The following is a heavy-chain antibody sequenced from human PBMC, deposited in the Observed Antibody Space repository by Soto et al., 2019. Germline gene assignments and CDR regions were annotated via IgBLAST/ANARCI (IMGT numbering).Heavy chain of an antibody. Sequence: AGGSLRLSCAASGFTFTSYWMHWVRQAPGKVLVWVSLINSDGTTTNYAESVTGRFTISRDNAKNTVYLQMNSLRSEDTAVYYCARGIKNYYGVDVWGQGTTVTVSS. CDR1: GFTFTSYW. J-gene: IGHJ6*02. CDR2: INSDGTTT. V-gene: IGHV3-74*01. CDR3: ARGIKNYYGVDV.